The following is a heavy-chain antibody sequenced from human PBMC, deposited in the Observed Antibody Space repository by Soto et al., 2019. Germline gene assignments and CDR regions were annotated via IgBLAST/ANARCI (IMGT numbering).Heavy chain of an antibody. D-gene: IGHD3-16*01. V-gene: IGHV3-7*03. CDR1: GFTFSNYW. J-gene: IGHJ4*02. CDR2: INQDGSEK. CDR3: ASDRGTYAYHD. Sequence: EVQLVESGGGLVQPGGSLRVSCAASGFTFSNYWMTWVRQAPGKGLEWVANINQDGSEKYYVDSVKGRFSISRDNAKKSLYLQLSSLRAEDTAVYYCASDRGTYAYHDWGQGTLVTVSS.